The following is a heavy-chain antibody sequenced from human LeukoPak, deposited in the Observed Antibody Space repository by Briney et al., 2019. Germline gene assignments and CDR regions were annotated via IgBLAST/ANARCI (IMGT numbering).Heavy chain of an antibody. Sequence: ASVKVSCKASGYTFTSYGISWVRQAPGQGLEWMGWISAYNGNTNYAQKLQGRVTMTTDTSTSTAYMELRSLRSDDTAVYYCARSDSIVGATRVDYWGLGTLVTVSS. CDR1: GYTFTSYG. CDR3: ARSDSIVGATRVDY. J-gene: IGHJ4*02. V-gene: IGHV1-18*01. D-gene: IGHD1-26*01. CDR2: ISAYNGNT.